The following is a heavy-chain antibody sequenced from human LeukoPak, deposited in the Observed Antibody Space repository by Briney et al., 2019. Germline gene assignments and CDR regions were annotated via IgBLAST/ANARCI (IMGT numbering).Heavy chain of an antibody. D-gene: IGHD1-7*01. Sequence: GGSLRLSCAASGFTFNTYNMNWVRQAPGQGLEWVSSITSSSSYIYYADSVKGRFTISRDNAKNSLYLQMNSLRAEDTAVYYCARDRDWNSGFDYWGQGTLVTVSS. J-gene: IGHJ4*02. CDR1: GFTFNTYN. V-gene: IGHV3-21*01. CDR2: ITSSSSYI. CDR3: ARDRDWNSGFDY.